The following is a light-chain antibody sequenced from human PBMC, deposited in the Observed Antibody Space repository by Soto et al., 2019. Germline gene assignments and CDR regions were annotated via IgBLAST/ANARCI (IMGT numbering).Light chain of an antibody. CDR2: EVS. Sequence: QSALTQPASVSGSPGQSITISCTGTSSDVGGYNYVSWYQQHPGKAPKLMIYEVSNRPSGVSNRFSGSKSGNTASLTISGLQADDEADYYCCSCTSSSTGIFGGGTKLTVL. CDR1: SSDVGGYNY. V-gene: IGLV2-14*01. CDR3: CSCTSSSTGI. J-gene: IGLJ2*01.